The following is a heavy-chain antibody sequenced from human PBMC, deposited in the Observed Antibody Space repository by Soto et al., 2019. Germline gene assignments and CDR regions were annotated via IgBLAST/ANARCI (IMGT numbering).Heavy chain of an antibody. J-gene: IGHJ4*02. D-gene: IGHD2-2*01. Sequence: EVQLVESGGGLVQPGGSLRLSCAASGFTFSTHSMNWVRQAPGKGLEWISYITSSDVTMYADSVKGRFTISRDNAKNALYLQMNSLIGEETAVYFCWGEVGFQLIYWGQGTLVTVSS. CDR3: WGEVGFQLIY. V-gene: IGHV3-48*01. CDR2: ITSSDVTM. CDR1: GFTFSTHS.